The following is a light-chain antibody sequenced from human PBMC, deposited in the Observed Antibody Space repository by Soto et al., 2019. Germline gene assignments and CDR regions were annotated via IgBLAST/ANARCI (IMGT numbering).Light chain of an antibody. CDR1: SSDVGGYNY. CDR3: SSYTSSSTL. V-gene: IGLV2-14*01. Sequence: QSVLTQPASVSGSPGQSITISCTGTSSDVGGYNYVSWYQQHPGKAPKLMIYDVSNRPSGVSNRFSGSKSGNTASLTISGLQAEDEADHYCSSYTSSSTLFGTGTKLTVL. CDR2: DVS. J-gene: IGLJ1*01.